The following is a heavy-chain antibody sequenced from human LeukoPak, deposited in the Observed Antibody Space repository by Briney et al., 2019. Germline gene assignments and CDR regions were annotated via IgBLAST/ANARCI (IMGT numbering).Heavy chain of an antibody. CDR1: GGSISSYY. CDR2: IYYSGST. CDR3: ARDIRYAFDI. J-gene: IGHJ3*02. Sequence: SETLSLTCTVAGGSISSYYWSWIRQPPGQGLEWIGYIYYSGSTNYNPSLKSRVTISVDTSKNQFSLKLSSVTAADTAVYYCARDIRYAFDIWGQGTMVTVSS. D-gene: IGHD2-21*01. V-gene: IGHV4-59*01.